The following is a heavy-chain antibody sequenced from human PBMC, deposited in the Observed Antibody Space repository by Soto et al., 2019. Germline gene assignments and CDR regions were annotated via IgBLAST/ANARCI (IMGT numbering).Heavy chain of an antibody. J-gene: IGHJ6*03. D-gene: IGHD1-1*01. CDR3: ARDGVSVCPNCYYYYMDV. V-gene: IGHV1-69*04. Sequence: AXVKVSCKASGGTFRSYTIRWVRQAPGQGLEWMGRIIPILGIANYAQKFQGRVTITADKSTSTAYMELSSLRSEDTAVYYCARDGVSVCPNCYYYYMDVWGKGTTVTVSS. CDR1: GGTFRSYT. CDR2: IIPILGIA.